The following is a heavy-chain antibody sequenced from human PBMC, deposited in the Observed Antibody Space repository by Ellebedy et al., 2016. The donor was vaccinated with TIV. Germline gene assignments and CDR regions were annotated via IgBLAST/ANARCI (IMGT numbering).Heavy chain of an antibody. J-gene: IGHJ5*02. CDR3: AKVLFAFGEFESPFDP. D-gene: IGHD3-10*01. CDR1: GFTFNSYG. CDR2: IRYDGSDK. V-gene: IGHV3-30*02. Sequence: GESLKISCAASGFTFNSYGMHWVRQAPGKGLEWVTFIRYDGSDKYYSDSVKGRFTISRDNPKNTLNLQMNSLRLEDTAVYYCAKVLFAFGEFESPFDPWGQGTLVIVSS.